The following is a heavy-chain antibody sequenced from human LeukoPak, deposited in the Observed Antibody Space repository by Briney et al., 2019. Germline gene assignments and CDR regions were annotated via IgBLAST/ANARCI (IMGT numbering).Heavy chain of an antibody. V-gene: IGHV3-21*01. J-gene: IGHJ1*01. Sequence: PGGSLRLSCAASGFTFSSYSMNWVRQAPGKGLEWVSSISSSSSYIYYADSVKGRFTISRDNAKNSLYLQMNSLRAEDTAVYYCASHPYYDFWSGYKPFEYFQHWGQGTLVTVSS. CDR3: ASHPYYDFWSGYKPFEYFQH. CDR1: GFTFSSYS. CDR2: ISSSSSYI. D-gene: IGHD3-3*01.